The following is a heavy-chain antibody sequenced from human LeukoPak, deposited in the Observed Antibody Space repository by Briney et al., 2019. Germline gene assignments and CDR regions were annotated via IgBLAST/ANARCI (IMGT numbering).Heavy chain of an antibody. CDR3: ARAVAGTNFDY. D-gene: IGHD6-19*01. J-gene: IGHJ4*02. V-gene: IGHV1-18*01. Sequence: ASVKVSCKASGYTFTSYGISWVRLAPGHGLEWMGWISAYNGNRKYEKKLQGRVTMTTDTATSTAYMELRSLRSDDTAVYYCARAVAGTNFDYWGQGTLVTVSS. CDR1: GYTFTSYG. CDR2: ISAYNGNR.